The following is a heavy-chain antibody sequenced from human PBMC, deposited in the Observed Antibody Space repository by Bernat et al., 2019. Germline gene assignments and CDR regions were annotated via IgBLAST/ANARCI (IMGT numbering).Heavy chain of an antibody. CDR1: GYTFTGYY. Sequence: QVQLVQSGAEVKKPGASVKVSCKASGYTFTGYYMHWVRQAPGQGLEWMGWIKPNSGGTNYAQKFQGWVTIARDTSIISAYMEMSRLRSDDTAVYYCARGVGMATVHFDYWGQGTLVTVSS. CDR2: IKPNSGGT. V-gene: IGHV1-2*04. D-gene: IGHD5-24*01. CDR3: ARGVGMATVHFDY. J-gene: IGHJ4*02.